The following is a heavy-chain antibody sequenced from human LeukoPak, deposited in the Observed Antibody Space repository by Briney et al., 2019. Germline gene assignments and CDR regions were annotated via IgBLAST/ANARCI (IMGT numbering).Heavy chain of an antibody. Sequence: SVKVSCKASGGTFSSYAISWVRQAPGQGLEWMGGIIPIFGTANYAQKFQGKVTITADESTSTAYMELSSLRSEDTAVYYCAGGWDYDSGGRPTAYVYWGQGTLVSVSS. V-gene: IGHV1-69*13. CDR2: IIPIFGTA. CDR3: AGGWDYDSGGRPTAYVY. J-gene: IGHJ4*02. D-gene: IGHD3-22*01. CDR1: GGTFSSYA.